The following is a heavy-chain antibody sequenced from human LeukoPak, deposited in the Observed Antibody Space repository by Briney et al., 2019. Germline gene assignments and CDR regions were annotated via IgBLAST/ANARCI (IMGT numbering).Heavy chain of an antibody. CDR3: ARGRGYCSSTTCYEAFDI. CDR1: GFTVSSNY. D-gene: IGHD2-2*01. CDR2: IYSGGST. Sequence: GRSLRLSCAASGFTVSSNYMSWVRQAPGKGLEWVSLIYSGGSTYYADSVKGRFTVSRDNSKDTLYLQMNSLRAEDTAVYYCARGRGYCSSTTCYEAFDIWGQGTMVTVSS. J-gene: IGHJ3*02. V-gene: IGHV3-66*02.